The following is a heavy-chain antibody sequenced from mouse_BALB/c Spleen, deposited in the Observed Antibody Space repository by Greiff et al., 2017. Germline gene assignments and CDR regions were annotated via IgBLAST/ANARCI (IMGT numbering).Heavy chain of an antibody. D-gene: IGHD2-3*01. CDR1: GFTFTDYY. V-gene: IGHV7-3*02. Sequence: EVKLVESGGGLVQPGGSLRLSCATSGFTFTDYYMSWVRQPPGKALEWLGFIRNKANGYTTEYSASVKGRFTISRDNSQSILYLQMNTLRAEDSATYYCARGIYDGYYAYAMDYWGQGTSVTVSS. CDR2: IRNKANGYTT. CDR3: ARGIYDGYYAYAMDY. J-gene: IGHJ4*01.